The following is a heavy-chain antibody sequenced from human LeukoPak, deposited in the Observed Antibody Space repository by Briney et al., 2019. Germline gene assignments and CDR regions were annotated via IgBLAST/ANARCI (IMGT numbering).Heavy chain of an antibody. Sequence: SVTLSLTCTVSGGSISSGDYYWSWIRQPPGKGLEWIGYIYYSGSTYYNPSLKSRVTISVDTSKNQFSLKLSSVTAADTAVYYCARMPTRYDILTGYSCNWFDPWGQGTLVTVSS. CDR2: IYYSGST. CDR1: GGSISSGDYY. J-gene: IGHJ5*02. CDR3: ARMPTRYDILTGYSCNWFDP. D-gene: IGHD3-9*01. V-gene: IGHV4-30-4*01.